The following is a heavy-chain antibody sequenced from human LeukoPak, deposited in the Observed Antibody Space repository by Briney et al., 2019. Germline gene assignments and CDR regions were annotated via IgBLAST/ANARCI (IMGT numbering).Heavy chain of an antibody. V-gene: IGHV4-4*07. J-gene: IGHJ4*02. CDR3: ARDRMGATPDY. Sequence: SETLSLTCSVSGGSIDSHYLSWIRQPAGKGLEWIGRIYARGSADYNPSLKSRVTMSVDTSKNQFSLKLTSVTAADTAVYYCARDRMGATPDYWGQGALVTVSS. CDR2: IYARGSA. D-gene: IGHD1-26*01. CDR1: GGSIDSHY.